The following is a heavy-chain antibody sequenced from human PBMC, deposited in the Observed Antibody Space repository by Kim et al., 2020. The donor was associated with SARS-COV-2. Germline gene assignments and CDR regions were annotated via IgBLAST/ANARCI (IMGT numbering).Heavy chain of an antibody. J-gene: IGHJ4*02. CDR2: IYSGGST. Sequence: GGSLRLSCAASGFTVSSNYMSWVRQAPGKGLEWVSVIYSGGSTYYADSVKGRFTISRDNSKNTLYLQMNSLRAEDTAVYYCARVRRDGYYNYGPYFDYWGQGTLVTVSS. CDR1: GFTVSSNY. V-gene: IGHV3-66*01. D-gene: IGHD1-26*01. CDR3: ARVRRDGYYNYGPYFDY.